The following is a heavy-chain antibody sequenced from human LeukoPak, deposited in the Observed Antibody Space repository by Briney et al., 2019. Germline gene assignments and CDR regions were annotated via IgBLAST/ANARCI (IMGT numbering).Heavy chain of an antibody. J-gene: IGHJ4*02. V-gene: IGHV3-11*03. CDR1: GFTFSDFN. D-gene: IGHD2-15*01. Sequence: GGSLRLSCAASGFTFSDFNMSWIRQAPGKGLESVSSISGSSSNTNYADSVKGRFTISRDNAKNSLYLQMNRLRAEDTAVYYCTRHPAEGDYWGQGTLVTVSS. CDR2: ISGSSSNT. CDR3: TRHPAEGDY.